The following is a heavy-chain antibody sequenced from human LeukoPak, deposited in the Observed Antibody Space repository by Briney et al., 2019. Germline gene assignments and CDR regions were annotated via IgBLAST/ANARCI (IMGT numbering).Heavy chain of an antibody. J-gene: IGHJ4*02. CDR3: ARGTMVRGRYYFDY. Sequence: GGSLRLSCAASGFTFSSYWMSWVRQAPGKGLEWVANIKQDGSEKYYVDSVKGRFTISRDNAKNSLYLQMNSLRAEDTAVYYCARGTMVRGRYYFDYWGQGPLVTVS. D-gene: IGHD3-10*01. CDR2: IKQDGSEK. CDR1: GFTFSSYW. V-gene: IGHV3-7*01.